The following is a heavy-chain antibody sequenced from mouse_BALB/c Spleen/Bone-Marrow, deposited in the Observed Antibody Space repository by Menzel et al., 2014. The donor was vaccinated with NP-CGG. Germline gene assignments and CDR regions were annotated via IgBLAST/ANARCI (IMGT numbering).Heavy chain of an antibody. CDR3: VRDNWDRAMDY. J-gene: IGHJ4*01. Sequence: DVMLVESGGGLVQPGGSLRLSCATSGFTFTDYYMSWVRQPPGKALEWLGFIRNKANGYTTEYSASVKGRFTISRDNSQTILYLQMNTLRAEDSATYYCVRDNWDRAMDYWGQGTSVTVSS. V-gene: IGHV7-3*02. D-gene: IGHD4-1*01. CDR2: IRNKANGYTT. CDR1: GFTFTDYY.